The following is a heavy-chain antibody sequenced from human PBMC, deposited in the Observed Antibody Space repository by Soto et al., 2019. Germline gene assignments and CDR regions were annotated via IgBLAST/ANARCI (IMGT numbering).Heavy chain of an antibody. CDR2: ISSSSSYI. CDR1: GFTFSSYS. Sequence: LRLSCAASGFTFSSYSMNWVRQAPGKGLEWVSSISSSSSYIYYADSVKGRSTISRDNAKNSLYLQMNSLRAEDTAVYYCARDPSTGTAEVAWFDPWGQGTLVTVSS. V-gene: IGHV3-21*01. J-gene: IGHJ5*02. D-gene: IGHD6-13*01. CDR3: ARDPSTGTAEVAWFDP.